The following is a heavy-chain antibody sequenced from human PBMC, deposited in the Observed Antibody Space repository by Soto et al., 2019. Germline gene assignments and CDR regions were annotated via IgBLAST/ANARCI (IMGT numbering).Heavy chain of an antibody. D-gene: IGHD6-19*01. V-gene: IGHV1-18*01. CDR2: ISAYNGNT. Sequence: ASVKVSCKASGYTFTSYGISWVRQAPGQELEWMGWISAYNGNTNYAQKLQGRVTMTTDTSTSTAYMELRSLRSDDTAVYYCARHILAVAGSWQSVFDLWGRGTLVTVSS. CDR1: GYTFTSYG. J-gene: IGHJ2*01. CDR3: ARHILAVAGSWQSVFDL.